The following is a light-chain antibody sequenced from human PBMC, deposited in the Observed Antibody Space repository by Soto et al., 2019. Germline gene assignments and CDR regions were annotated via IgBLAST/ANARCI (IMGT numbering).Light chain of an antibody. CDR1: QGIRNF. V-gene: IGKV1-27*01. Sequence: DIPMTQSPTSLSASVGDRVTITCRASQGIRNFVAWYQQKPGKAPKLLIYAASTLQSGVPSRFSGSGSGTDFPLTINSLQPEEVATDSCQKYSSVPVFGPGTKVQIK. J-gene: IGKJ3*01. CDR2: AAS. CDR3: QKYSSVPV.